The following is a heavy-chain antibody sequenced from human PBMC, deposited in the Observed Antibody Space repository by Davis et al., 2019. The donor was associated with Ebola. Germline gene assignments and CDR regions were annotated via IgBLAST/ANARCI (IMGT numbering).Heavy chain of an antibody. V-gene: IGHV1-69*04. CDR1: GYTLTELS. D-gene: IGHD4-17*01. CDR2: IIPILGIA. Sequence: AASVKVSCKVSGYTLTELSMHWVRQAPGQGLEWMGRIIPILGIANYAQKFQGRVTITADKSTSTAYMELSSLRSEDTAVYYCARGVSKGDYVLYYYGMDVWGQGTTVTVSS. J-gene: IGHJ6*02. CDR3: ARGVSKGDYVLYYYGMDV.